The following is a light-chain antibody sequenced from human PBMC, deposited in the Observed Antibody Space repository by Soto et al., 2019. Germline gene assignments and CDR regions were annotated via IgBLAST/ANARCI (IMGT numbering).Light chain of an antibody. Sequence: DIQMTQSPSTLSASVGDSVTITCRASESISSWLAWFQQRPGKAPNLLIQKASILESGVPSRFSGSESGTEFTLTISSLQPDDFATYFCQQYSAKWSFGQGTKVEIK. CDR2: KAS. CDR3: QQYSAKWS. V-gene: IGKV1-5*03. J-gene: IGKJ1*01. CDR1: ESISSW.